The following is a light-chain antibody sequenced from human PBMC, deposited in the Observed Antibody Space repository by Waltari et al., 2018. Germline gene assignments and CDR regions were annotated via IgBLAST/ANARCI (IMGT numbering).Light chain of an antibody. V-gene: IGLV2-14*03. CDR3: CSFTATHTLL. CDR2: DVT. CDR1: NNDVGASKF. J-gene: IGLJ2*01. Sequence: QSALTQPASVSGSPVQSITISCTGTNNDVGASKFVSWYQQHPGRAPQLMIYDVTERPSGISYRFSGSKSANTASLTISGLLPEDEAIYYCCSFTATHTLLFGGGTTVTVL.